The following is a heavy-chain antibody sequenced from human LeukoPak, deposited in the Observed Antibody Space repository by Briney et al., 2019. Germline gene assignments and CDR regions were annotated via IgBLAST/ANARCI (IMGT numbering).Heavy chain of an antibody. D-gene: IGHD6-13*01. V-gene: IGHV3-30-3*01. J-gene: IGHJ4*02. CDR3: AREVAAAGTQFDY. CDR1: GFTFSSYA. CDR2: ISYDGSNK. Sequence: GGSLRLSCAASGFTFSSYAMHWVRQAPGKGLEWVAVISYDGSNKYYADSVKGRFTISRDNSKNTPYLQMNSLRAEDTAVYYCAREVAAAGTQFDYWGQGTLVTVSS.